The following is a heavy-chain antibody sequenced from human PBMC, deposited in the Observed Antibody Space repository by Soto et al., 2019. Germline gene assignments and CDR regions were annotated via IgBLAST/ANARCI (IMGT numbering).Heavy chain of an antibody. J-gene: IGHJ4*02. V-gene: IGHV1-46*01. CDR1: GYTFLDFY. CDR2: INPSGGGT. CDR3: ARDKPFSAGY. Sequence: QVQLVQSGTEVKKPGASVKVSCKASGYTFLDFYIHWVRQAPGQGLEWMGFINPSGGGTTYGQKFQGRLTMTRDTSTSTVYMELISLRSEDTAIYYCARDKPFSAGYWGQGTLVT. D-gene: IGHD3-3*02.